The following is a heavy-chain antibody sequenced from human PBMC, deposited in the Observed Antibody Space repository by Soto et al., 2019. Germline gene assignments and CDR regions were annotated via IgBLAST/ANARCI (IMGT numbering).Heavy chain of an antibody. CDR3: GKVLVGATGHTDSDS. Sequence: SETLSLTCTVSGGSIYSSGYYWVWIRQPPGRGLEWIGNIDYNGVTYSNPSLKSRVTISRDTSKNQFSLKLTSVTAADTALYYCGKVLVGATGHTDSDSWGPGTLVTVSS. V-gene: IGHV4-39*01. J-gene: IGHJ4*02. CDR2: IDYNGVT. D-gene: IGHD2-15*01. CDR1: GGSIYSSGYY.